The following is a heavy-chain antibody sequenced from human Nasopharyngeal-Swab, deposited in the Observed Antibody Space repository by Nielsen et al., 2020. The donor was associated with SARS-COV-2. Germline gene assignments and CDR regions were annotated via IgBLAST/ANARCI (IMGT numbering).Heavy chain of an antibody. D-gene: IGHD3-22*01. J-gene: IGHJ4*02. CDR3: AKDKLVSYYDSSGYFDY. V-gene: IGHV3-30*18. CDR1: GFTFSSYG. Sequence: GESLKISCAASGFTFSSYGMHWVRQAPGKGLEWVAVISYDGGNKYYADSVKGRFTISRDNSKNTLYLQMNSLRAEDTAVYYCAKDKLVSYYDSSGYFDYWGQGTLVTVSS. CDR2: ISYDGGNK.